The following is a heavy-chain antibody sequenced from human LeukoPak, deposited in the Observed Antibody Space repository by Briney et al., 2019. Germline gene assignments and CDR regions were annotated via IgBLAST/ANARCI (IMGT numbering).Heavy chain of an antibody. CDR1: GGSISSTGSF. V-gene: IGHV4-39*07. D-gene: IGHD3-22*01. CDR2: IYSGGIT. CDR3: ARDRYYYDSSGQPLDY. J-gene: IGHJ4*02. Sequence: KPSETLSLTCTVSGGSISSTGSFWGWIRQPPGKGLEWIGSIYSGGITYYNPSLKSRVTISVDTSKNQFSLKLSSVTAADTAVYYCARDRYYYDSSGQPLDYWGQGTLVTVSS.